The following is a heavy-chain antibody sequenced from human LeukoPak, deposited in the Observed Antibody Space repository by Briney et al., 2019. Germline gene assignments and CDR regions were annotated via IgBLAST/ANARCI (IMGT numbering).Heavy chain of an antibody. D-gene: IGHD3-22*01. CDR1: GGSFSGYY. CDR3: ARRRITMIVVVITTPFDY. CDR2: INHSGST. J-gene: IGHJ4*02. V-gene: IGHV4-34*01. Sequence: SETLSLTCAVYGGSFSGYYWSWIRQPPGEGLEWIGEINHSGSTNYNPSLKSRVTISVDTSKNQFSLKLSSVTAADTAVYYCARRRITMIVVVITTPFDYWGQGTLVTVSS.